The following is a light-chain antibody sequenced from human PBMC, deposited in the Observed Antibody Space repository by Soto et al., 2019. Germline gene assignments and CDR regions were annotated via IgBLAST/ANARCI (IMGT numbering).Light chain of an antibody. CDR1: QTLSINS. Sequence: EIVLTQSPDTLSLSPGERATLFCRASQTLSINSLAWYQQKPVQAPRLLLYAASTRHTGIPDRFNGSGSGTDFALTINRLEPEDFAVYFCQQYDCAPLTFGPGTKVDVK. J-gene: IGKJ3*01. V-gene: IGKV3-20*01. CDR2: AAS. CDR3: QQYDCAPLT.